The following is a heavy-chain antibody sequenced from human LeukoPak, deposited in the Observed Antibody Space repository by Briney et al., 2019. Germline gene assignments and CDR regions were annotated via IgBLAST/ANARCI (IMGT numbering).Heavy chain of an antibody. V-gene: IGHV4-4*02. J-gene: IGHJ2*01. CDR2: IYHSGST. CDR1: GGSISSSNW. Sequence: SGTLSLTCAVSGGSISSSNWWRWVRQPPGKGLEWIGEIYHSGSTNYNPSLKSRVTILGEKSKNQFSLKLSSVTAADTAVYYGASGGIAGWYLDLWGRGTLVTVSS. D-gene: IGHD1-14*01. CDR3: ASGGIAGWYLDL.